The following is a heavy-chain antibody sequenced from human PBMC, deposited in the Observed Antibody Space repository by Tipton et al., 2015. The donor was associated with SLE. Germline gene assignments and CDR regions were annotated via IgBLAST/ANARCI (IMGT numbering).Heavy chain of an antibody. CDR1: GGSISSSSYY. CDR2: IYYSGST. CDR3: ARSMEQQLANWFDP. V-gene: IGHV4-39*07. J-gene: IGHJ5*02. Sequence: TLSLTCTVSGGSISSSSYYWGWIRQPPGKGLEWIGSIYYSGSTYYNPSLKSRVTISVDTSKNQFSLKLSSVTAADTAVYYCARSMEQQLANWFDPWGQGTLVTVSS. D-gene: IGHD6-13*01.